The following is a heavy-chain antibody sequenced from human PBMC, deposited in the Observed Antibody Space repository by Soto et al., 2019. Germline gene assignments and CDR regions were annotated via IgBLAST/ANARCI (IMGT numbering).Heavy chain of an antibody. CDR3: ERRYGPGFDY. CDR2: IYYSGST. J-gene: IGHJ4*02. V-gene: IGHV4-59*08. D-gene: IGHD4-17*01. CDR1: GGSISSYY. Sequence: QVQLQESGPGLVKPSETLSLTCTVSGGSISSYYWTWIRQPPGKGLEWIGYIYYSGSTNYNPSLQSRVSLSVDTSKNQFSLKLSSVTAADTAVYYCERRYGPGFDYWGQGTLVTVSS.